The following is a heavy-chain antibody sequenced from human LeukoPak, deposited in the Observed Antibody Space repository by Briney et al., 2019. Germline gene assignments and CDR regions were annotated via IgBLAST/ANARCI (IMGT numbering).Heavy chain of an antibody. J-gene: IGHJ6*02. V-gene: IGHV1-2*02. CDR3: ARDPYSSSWYPRSYYYYGMDV. CDR2: INPNSGGT. Sequence: ASVKVSCKASGYTFTGYYMHWVRPAPGQGLEWMGWINPNSGGTNYAQKFQGRVTMTRDTSISTAYMELSRLRSDDTAVYYCARDPYSSSWYPRSYYYYGMDVWGQGTTVTVSS. CDR1: GYTFTGYY. D-gene: IGHD6-13*01.